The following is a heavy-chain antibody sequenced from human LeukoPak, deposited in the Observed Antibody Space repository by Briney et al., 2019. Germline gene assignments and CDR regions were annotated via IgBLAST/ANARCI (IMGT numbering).Heavy chain of an antibody. Sequence: SQTLSLTCTVSGGSISSGGYYWSWIRQHPGKGLEWIGYIYYSGSTYYNPSLKSRVTISVDTSKNQFSLKLSSVTAADTAVYYCARGWEDGYNPSDYWGQGTLVTVSS. J-gene: IGHJ4*02. D-gene: IGHD5-24*01. CDR2: IYYSGST. CDR3: ARGWEDGYNPSDY. CDR1: GGSISSGGYY. V-gene: IGHV4-31*03.